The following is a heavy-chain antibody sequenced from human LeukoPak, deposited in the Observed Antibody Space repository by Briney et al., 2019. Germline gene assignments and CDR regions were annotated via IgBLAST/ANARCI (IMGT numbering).Heavy chain of an antibody. D-gene: IGHD3-22*01. CDR1: GFTVSSNY. CDR3: ARDLHYYDSSGYYGFDY. Sequence: GGSLRLSCAASGFTVSSNYMSWVRQAPGKGLEWVSSISSSSSYIYYADSVKGRFTISRDNAKNSLYLQMNSLRAEDTAVYYCARDLHYYDSSGYYGFDYWGQGTLVTVSS. CDR2: ISSSSSYI. J-gene: IGHJ4*02. V-gene: IGHV3-21*01.